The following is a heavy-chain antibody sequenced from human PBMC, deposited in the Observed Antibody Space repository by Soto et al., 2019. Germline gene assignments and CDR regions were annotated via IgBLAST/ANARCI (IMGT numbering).Heavy chain of an antibody. J-gene: IGHJ5*02. D-gene: IGHD6-13*01. CDR3: ARHPERIAEIGWFDP. CDR1: GFTFSSYS. V-gene: IGHV3-48*01. CDR2: ISSSSSTI. Sequence: EVQLVESGGGLVQPGGSLRLSCAASGFTFSSYSMNWVRQAPGKGLEWVSYISSSSSTIYYADSVKGRFTISRDNAKNSLYLQMSSLRAEDTAVDYCARHPERIAEIGWFDPWGQGTLVTVSS.